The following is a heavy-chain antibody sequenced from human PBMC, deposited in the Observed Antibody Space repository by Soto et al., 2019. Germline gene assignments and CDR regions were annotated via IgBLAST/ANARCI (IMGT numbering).Heavy chain of an antibody. V-gene: IGHV1-69*05. CDR2: IIPIFGTA. J-gene: IGHJ5*02. D-gene: IGHD2-2*01. Sequence: ASVKVSCKASGGTFSSYAISWVRQAPGQGLEWKGGIIPIFGTANYAQKFQGRVTMTRDTSTSTVYMELSSLRSEDTAVYYCARSKDIVVVLAAMVAPNWFDPWGQGTLVTVSS. CDR1: GGTFSSYA. CDR3: ARSKDIVVVLAAMVAPNWFDP.